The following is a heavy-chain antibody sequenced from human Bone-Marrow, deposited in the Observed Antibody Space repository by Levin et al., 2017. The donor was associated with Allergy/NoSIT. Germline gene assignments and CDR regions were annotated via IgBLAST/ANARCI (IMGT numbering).Heavy chain of an antibody. V-gene: IGHV3-30-3*01. J-gene: IGHJ4*02. Sequence: GGSLRLSCAASGFTFSSHHMHWVRQAPGKGLEWVALMFYGDDVKFYADSVKGRFTISRDNSKDTLYLQMTNLRTEDTAVYYCAREWRPGYTFGSIDSWGQGTLVTVSS. CDR1: GFTFSSHH. CDR2: MFYGDDVK. D-gene: IGHD5-12*01. CDR3: AREWRPGYTFGSIDS.